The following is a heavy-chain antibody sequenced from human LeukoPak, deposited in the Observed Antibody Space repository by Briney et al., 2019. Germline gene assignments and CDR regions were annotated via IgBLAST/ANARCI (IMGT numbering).Heavy chain of an antibody. J-gene: IGHJ4*02. CDR1: GFTFSGYW. CDR3: ARDGRSGNFDK. V-gene: IGHV3-74*03. CDR2: IRSDGSIT. D-gene: IGHD1-26*01. Sequence: GGSLRLSCAASGFTFSGYWMHWVRQAPGKGLAWVSVIRSDGSITTDADSVKGRFTISRDTAKNTLYLQMNSLRAEDTAVYYCARDGRSGNFDKWGQGTLFSVSS.